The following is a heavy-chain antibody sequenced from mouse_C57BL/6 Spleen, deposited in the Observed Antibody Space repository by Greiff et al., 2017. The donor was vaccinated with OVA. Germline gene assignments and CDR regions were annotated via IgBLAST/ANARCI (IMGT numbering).Heavy chain of an antibody. Sequence: QVQLQQPGAELVKPGASVKLSCKASGYTFTSYWMHWVKQRPGQGLEWIGMIHPNSGSTNYNEKFKSKATLTVDKSSSTAYMQLSSLTSEDSAVYYCTRKGGLLRGYAMDYWGQGTSVTVSS. J-gene: IGHJ4*01. CDR1: GYTFTSYW. CDR3: TRKGGLLRGYAMDY. V-gene: IGHV1-64*01. CDR2: IHPNSGST. D-gene: IGHD2-3*01.